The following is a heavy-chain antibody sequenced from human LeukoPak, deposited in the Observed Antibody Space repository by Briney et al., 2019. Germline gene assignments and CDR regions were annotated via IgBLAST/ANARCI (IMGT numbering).Heavy chain of an antibody. Sequence: SETLSLTCTVSGGSISSGGYYWSWIRQHPGKGLEWIGYIYYSGSTYYNPSLKSRVTISVDTSKNQFSLKLSSVTAADTAVYYCARVPSGDYGDYGLSLAPGNWYFDLWGRGTLVTVSS. CDR3: ARVPSGDYGDYGLSLAPGNWYFDL. CDR1: GGSISSGGYY. D-gene: IGHD4-17*01. J-gene: IGHJ2*01. CDR2: IYYSGST. V-gene: IGHV4-31*03.